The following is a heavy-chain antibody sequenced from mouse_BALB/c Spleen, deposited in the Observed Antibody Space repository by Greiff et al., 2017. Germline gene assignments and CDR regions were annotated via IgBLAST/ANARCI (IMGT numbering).Heavy chain of an antibody. D-gene: IGHD2-14*01. Sequence: VHLVESGAELARPGASVKLSCKASGYTFTSYWMQWVKQRPGQGLEWIGAIYPGDGDTRYTQKFKGKATLTADKSSSTAYMQLSSLASEDSAVYYCAREVRGFDYWGQGTTLTVSS. CDR3: AREVRGFDY. J-gene: IGHJ2*01. V-gene: IGHV1-87*01. CDR2: IYPGDGDT. CDR1: GYTFTSYW.